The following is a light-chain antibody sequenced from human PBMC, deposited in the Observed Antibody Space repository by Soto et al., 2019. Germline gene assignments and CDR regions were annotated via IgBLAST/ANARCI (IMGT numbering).Light chain of an antibody. J-gene: IGLJ1*01. V-gene: IGLV1-44*01. Sequence: LPQPPPTSGSPGQMVTISCSGNSSNIGSNTVNWYQQLPGTAPELLIYSNTIRPSGVPDRFSASTSGTSASLAITALHADDECDYYFQSFVSTPSTPEVFGLGI. CDR2: SNT. CDR3: QSFVSTPSTPEV. CDR1: SSNIGSNT.